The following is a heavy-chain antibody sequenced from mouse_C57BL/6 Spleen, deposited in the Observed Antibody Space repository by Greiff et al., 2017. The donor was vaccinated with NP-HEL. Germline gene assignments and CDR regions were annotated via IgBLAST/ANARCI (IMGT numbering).Heavy chain of an antibody. CDR3: TRGPYSNYYFDY. J-gene: IGHJ2*01. D-gene: IGHD2-5*01. V-gene: IGHV1-5*01. CDR2: IYPGNSDT. Sequence: EVQVVESGTVLARPGASVKMSCKTSGYTFTSYWMHWVKQRPGQGLEWIGAIYPGNSDTSYNQKFKGKAKLTAVTSASTAYMELSSLTNEDSAVYYCTRGPYSNYYFDYWGQGTTLTVSS. CDR1: GYTFTSYW.